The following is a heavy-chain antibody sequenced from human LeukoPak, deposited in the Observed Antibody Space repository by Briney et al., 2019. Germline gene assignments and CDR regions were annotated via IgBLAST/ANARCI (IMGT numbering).Heavy chain of an antibody. D-gene: IGHD5-24*01. CDR2: IYYSGST. Sequence: PSETLSLTCTVSGGSISSHYWSWIRQPPGKGLEWIGYIYYSGSTNYNPSLKSRVTISVDTSKNQFSLKLSSVTAADTAVYYCAARGRDGFIDYWGQGTLVTVSS. CDR3: AARGRDGFIDY. CDR1: GGSISSHY. V-gene: IGHV4-59*11. J-gene: IGHJ4*02.